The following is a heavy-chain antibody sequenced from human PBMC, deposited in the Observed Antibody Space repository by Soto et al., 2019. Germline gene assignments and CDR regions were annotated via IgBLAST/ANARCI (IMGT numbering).Heavy chain of an antibody. CDR1: EFTFSIYW. Sequence: EAQLVESGGGLVQPGGSLRLSCAASEFTFSIYWMSWVRQAPGRGLEWVANIKQDGSETYYVDSVKGRFTISRDNAKNSLYLQMNSLRAEDTAVYYCLLGDRSSVVAGPGWGQGTLVTVSS. CDR2: IKQDGSET. J-gene: IGHJ1*01. D-gene: IGHD6-19*01. CDR3: LLGDRSSVVAGPG. V-gene: IGHV3-7*01.